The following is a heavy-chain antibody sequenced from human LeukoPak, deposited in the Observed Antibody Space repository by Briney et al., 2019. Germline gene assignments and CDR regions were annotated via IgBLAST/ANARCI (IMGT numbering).Heavy chain of an antibody. CDR3: AKPDTETDIVVVVAAPPPFDY. J-gene: IGHJ4*02. CDR2: ISYDGSNK. V-gene: IGHV3-30*18. Sequence: GGSLRLSCAASGFTFSTYGMHWVRQAPGKGLEWVAVISYDGSNKYYADSVKGRFTISRDNSKNTLYLQMNSLRAEDTAVYYCAKPDTETDIVVVVAAPPPFDYWGQGTLVTVSS. D-gene: IGHD2-15*01. CDR1: GFTFSTYG.